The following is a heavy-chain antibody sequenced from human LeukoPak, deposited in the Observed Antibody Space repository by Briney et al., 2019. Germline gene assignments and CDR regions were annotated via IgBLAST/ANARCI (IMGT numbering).Heavy chain of an antibody. CDR3: ASALYCSSTSCYDGMDV. Sequence: ASVKVSCKASGYTFTSYDINWVRQATGQGLEWMGWMNPNSGNTGYAQKFQGRVTMTRNTSISTAYMELSSLRSEDTAVYYCASALYCSSTSCYDGMDVWDQGTTVTVSS. CDR2: MNPNSGNT. CDR1: GYTFTSYD. D-gene: IGHD2-2*01. J-gene: IGHJ6*02. V-gene: IGHV1-8*01.